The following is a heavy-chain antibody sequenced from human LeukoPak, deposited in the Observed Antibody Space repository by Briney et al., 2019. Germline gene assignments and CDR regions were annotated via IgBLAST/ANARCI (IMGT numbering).Heavy chain of an antibody. CDR1: GGSISSSSYY. D-gene: IGHD5-24*01. CDR2: IYHSGST. Sequence: PSETLSLTCTVSGGSISSSSYYWGWVRQPPGKGLEWIGEIYHSGSTNYNPSLKSRVTISVDSSKNQFSLKVSSVTAADTAVYYCARHGRWLQNKRRSFDYWGQGTLVTVSS. CDR3: ARHGRWLQNKRRSFDY. V-gene: IGHV4-39*01. J-gene: IGHJ4*02.